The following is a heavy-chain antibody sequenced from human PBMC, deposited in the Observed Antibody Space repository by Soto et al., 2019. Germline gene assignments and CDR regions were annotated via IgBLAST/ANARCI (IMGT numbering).Heavy chain of an antibody. D-gene: IGHD3-10*01. Sequence: EVQLVESGGGLVQPGGSLRLSCAASGFTFSDHYMDWVRQAPGKGLEWVGRSKNKADSYTTEYAASVKGRFTISRDSSKNSTFLTMNNLKTEDTAVYYCTVWGSGNDFGAAWGQGILVTVSS. CDR2: SKNKADSYTT. CDR1: GFTFSDHY. J-gene: IGHJ4*02. CDR3: TVWGSGNDFGAA. V-gene: IGHV3-72*01.